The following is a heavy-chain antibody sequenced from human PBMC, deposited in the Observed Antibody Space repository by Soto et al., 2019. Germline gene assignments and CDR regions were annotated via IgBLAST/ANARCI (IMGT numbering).Heavy chain of an antibody. V-gene: IGHV4-59*08. CDR1: DDSSSNYK. CDR2: IDSNGGT. D-gene: IGHD3-10*01. Sequence: QVQLQESGPGLVKPSETLSLTCTVSDDSSSNYKWSWIRQPPGRRLEWIGYIDSNGGTSYNPSLQSRVTIAIDTSTKQFFLKLSSVTAADTAVYYCLRQGFGRLHGLVDVWGQGTTVTVSS. J-gene: IGHJ6*02. CDR3: LRQGFGRLHGLVDV.